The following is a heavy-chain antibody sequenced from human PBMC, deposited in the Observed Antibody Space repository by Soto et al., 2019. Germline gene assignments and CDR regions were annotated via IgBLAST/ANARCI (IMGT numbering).Heavy chain of an antibody. V-gene: IGHV4-30-4*01. J-gene: IGHJ4*02. CDR3: ARDLWFGELSLGY. D-gene: IGHD3-10*01. CDR1: GGSISSGDYY. Sequence: LSLTCTVSGGSISSGDYYWSWIRQPPGKGLEWIGYIYYSGSTYYNPSLKSRVTISVDTSKNQFSLKLSSVTAADTAVYYCARDLWFGELSLGYWGQGTLVTLSS. CDR2: IYYSGST.